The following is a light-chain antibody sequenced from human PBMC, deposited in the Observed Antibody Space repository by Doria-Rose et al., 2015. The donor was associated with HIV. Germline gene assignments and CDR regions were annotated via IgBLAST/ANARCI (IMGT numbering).Light chain of an antibody. CDR3: HQYGTSWT. CDR2: DGS. V-gene: IGKV3-20*01. J-gene: IGKJ1*01. CDR1: QSFSSTY. Sequence: TQSPGTLSLSPGERATLSCRASQSFSSTYLAWYQQQPGQAPSLFIHDGSTRATGIPDRFSASGSGTDFTLTINRLEPEDFALYYCHQYGTSWTFGQGTKVEI.